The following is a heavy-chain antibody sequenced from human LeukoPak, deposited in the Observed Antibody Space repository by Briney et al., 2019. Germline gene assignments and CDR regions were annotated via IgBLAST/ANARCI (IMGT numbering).Heavy chain of an antibody. CDR3: ARDFAPRGRGHYMDV. CDR2: IYTSGST. J-gene: IGHJ6*03. V-gene: IGHV4-4*07. Sequence: PSESLSLTCTVSGVSISSYYWSWIRQPAGKGLEWIGRIYTSGSTNYNPSLKSRVTMSVDTSKNQFSLKLSSVAAADTAGYYCARDFAPRGRGHYMDVWGKGTTVTVSS. D-gene: IGHD1-14*01. CDR1: GVSISSYY.